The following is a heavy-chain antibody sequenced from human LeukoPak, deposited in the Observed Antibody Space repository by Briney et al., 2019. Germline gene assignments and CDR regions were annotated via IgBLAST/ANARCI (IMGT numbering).Heavy chain of an antibody. CDR1: GFTFSTYI. CDR3: ARSITMVRGVLAWFDP. V-gene: IGHV4-34*01. J-gene: IGHJ5*02. CDR2: INHSGST. Sequence: PGGSLRLSCAASGFTFSTYIMNWVRQAPGKGLEWIGEINHSGSTNYNPSLKSRVTISVDTSKNQFSLKLSSVTAADTAVYYCARSITMVRGVLAWFDPWGQGTLVTVSS. D-gene: IGHD3-10*01.